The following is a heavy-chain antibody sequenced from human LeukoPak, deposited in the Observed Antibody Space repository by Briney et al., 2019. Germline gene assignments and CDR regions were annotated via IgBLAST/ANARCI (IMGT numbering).Heavy chain of an antibody. D-gene: IGHD1-26*01. Sequence: GGSLRLSCAASGFTFNTYNMNWVRQAPGKGLEWVSYISSVSSYIYYADSVKGRFTISRDNAKNSLYLQMNSLRAEDTAVYYCVRSSGSHEFDYWGQRIMVADSS. CDR1: GFTFNTYN. CDR3: VRSSGSHEFDY. J-gene: IGHJ4*02. CDR2: ISSVSSYI. V-gene: IGHV3-21*01.